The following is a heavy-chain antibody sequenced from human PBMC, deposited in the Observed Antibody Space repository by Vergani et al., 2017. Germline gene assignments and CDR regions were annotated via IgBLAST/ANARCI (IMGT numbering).Heavy chain of an antibody. Sequence: EVQLVQSGAEVKKPGESLRILCKGSGYSLTSYWISWVRQIPGKGLEWMGRIDPSDPYTNYSPSFQGHVTISADKSISTAYLQWSSLKASDTAIYYCARQVAVAGKWWGPYYYYGMDVWGQGTTVTVSS. CDR1: GYSLTSYW. CDR3: ARQVAVAGKWWGPYYYYGMDV. CDR2: IDPSDPYT. D-gene: IGHD6-19*01. V-gene: IGHV5-10-1*01. J-gene: IGHJ6*02.